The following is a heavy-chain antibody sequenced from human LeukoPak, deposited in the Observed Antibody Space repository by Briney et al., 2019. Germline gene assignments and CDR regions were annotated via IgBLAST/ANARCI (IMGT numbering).Heavy chain of an antibody. D-gene: IGHD3-22*01. CDR3: ARDTYYYDSSGYAMAYDI. Sequence: PGGSLRLSCAASGFTFNDYYMSWIRQAPGKGLEWISYISSSGATIHYADSVKGRFTISRDNAKNSLYLQMNSLRAEDTAVYYCARDTYYYDSSGYAMAYDIWGQGTMVTVSS. V-gene: IGHV3-11*04. J-gene: IGHJ3*02. CDR2: ISSSGATI. CDR1: GFTFNDYY.